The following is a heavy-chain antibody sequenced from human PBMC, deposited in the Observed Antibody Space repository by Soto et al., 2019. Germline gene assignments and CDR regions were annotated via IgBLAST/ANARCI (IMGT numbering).Heavy chain of an antibody. V-gene: IGHV4-31*03. D-gene: IGHD3-22*01. CDR1: GGTIGSGGYC. CDR2: IYYSGST. CDR3: AREDRDYDSSYYYGMDV. J-gene: IGHJ6*02. Sequence: SETLSLTSTVSGGTIGSGGYCWSWISQHPGKGLEWIGYIYYSGSTYYNPSLKSRVTISVDTSKNQFSLKLSSVTAADTAVYYCAREDRDYDSSYYYGMDVWGQGTTVTVSS.